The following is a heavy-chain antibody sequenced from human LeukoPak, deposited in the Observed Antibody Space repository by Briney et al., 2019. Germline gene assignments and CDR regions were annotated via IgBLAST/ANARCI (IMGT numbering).Heavy chain of an antibody. CDR1: GFTFSSYS. D-gene: IGHD2-8*01. Sequence: PGGSLRLSCAASGFTFSSYSMNWVRQAPGKGLEWVSSISSSSSYIYYADSVKGRFTISRDNAKNSLNLQMNSLRAEDTAVYYCARDNGVYCTNGVCNYFDYWGQGTLATVSS. J-gene: IGHJ4*02. V-gene: IGHV3-21*01. CDR2: ISSSSSYI. CDR3: ARDNGVYCTNGVCNYFDY.